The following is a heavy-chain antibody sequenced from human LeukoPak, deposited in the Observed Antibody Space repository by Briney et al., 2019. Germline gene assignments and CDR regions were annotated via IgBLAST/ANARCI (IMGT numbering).Heavy chain of an antibody. Sequence: GGSLRLSCAASGFTFSKYWMLWVRQAPGKGLESVSRINADGTVTTYADSVKGRFTVSRDNADNTMFLQMNSVRDKDTAVYYCATKQWLAPPPDSWGEGTPVTASS. CDR2: INADGTVT. V-gene: IGHV3-74*01. CDR3: ATKQWLAPPPDS. J-gene: IGHJ4*02. D-gene: IGHD6-19*01. CDR1: GFTFSKYW.